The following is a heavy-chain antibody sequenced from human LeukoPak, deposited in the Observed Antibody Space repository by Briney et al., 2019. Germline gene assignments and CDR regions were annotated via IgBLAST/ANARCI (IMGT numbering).Heavy chain of an antibody. CDR2: TYYSGST. J-gene: IGHJ2*01. CDR1: GGSISSYY. Sequence: SETLSLTCTVSGGSISSYYWSWIRQPPGKGLEWIGYTYYSGSTNYNPSLKSRVTISVDTSKNQFSLKLSSVTAADTAVYYCARDGMTNPWYFDLWGRGTLVTVSS. V-gene: IGHV4-59*01. CDR3: ARDGMTNPWYFDL. D-gene: IGHD4-11*01.